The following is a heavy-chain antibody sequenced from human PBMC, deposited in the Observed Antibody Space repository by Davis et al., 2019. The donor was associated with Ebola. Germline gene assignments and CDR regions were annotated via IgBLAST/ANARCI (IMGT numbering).Heavy chain of an antibody. CDR2: IYPYSGAT. CDR1: GYTFTGYY. Sequence: AASVKVSCKASGYTFTGYYLHWVRQAPGQGLEWMGRIYPYSGATNFADKFQGRVTMTTDTSITTAYMELSSLNSDDTAIYYCARPILPEVTHCGVDYWGQGTLVTVSS. J-gene: IGHJ4*02. CDR3: ARPILPEVTHCGVDY. D-gene: IGHD1-14*01. V-gene: IGHV1-2*06.